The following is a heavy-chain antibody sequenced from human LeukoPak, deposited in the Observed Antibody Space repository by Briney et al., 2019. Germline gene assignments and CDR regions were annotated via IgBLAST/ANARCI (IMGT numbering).Heavy chain of an antibody. CDR1: GGSFSGYY. CDR3: ATGGTWIQLWSPDAFDI. CDR2: INHSGST. D-gene: IGHD5-18*01. V-gene: IGHV4-34*01. J-gene: IGHJ3*02. Sequence: SETLSLTCAVYGGSFSGYYWSWIRQPPGKGLEWIGEINHSGSTNYNPSLKSRVTISVDTSKNQFPLKLSSVTAADTAVYYCATGGTWIQLWSPDAFDIWGQGTMVTVSS.